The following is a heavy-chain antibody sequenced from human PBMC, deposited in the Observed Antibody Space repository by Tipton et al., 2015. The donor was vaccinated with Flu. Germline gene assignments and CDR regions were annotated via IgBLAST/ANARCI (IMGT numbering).Heavy chain of an antibody. J-gene: IGHJ4*02. CDR1: GFTFSSHG. CDR2: ITGNGGST. Sequence: SLRLSCAASGFTFSSHGMHWVRQAPGKGLEYVSAITGNGGSTYYADSVKGRFTISRDNAKNTLYLRMDSLRPEDMGVYYCARWGTGGPRGYDYWAQETRVTVSS. CDR3: ARWGTGGPRGYDY. V-gene: IGHV3-64*02. D-gene: IGHD2-8*02.